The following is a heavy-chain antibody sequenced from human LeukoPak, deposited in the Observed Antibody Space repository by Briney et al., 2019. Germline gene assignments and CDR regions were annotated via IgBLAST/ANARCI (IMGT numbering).Heavy chain of an antibody. V-gene: IGHV3-49*03. J-gene: IGHJ4*02. CDR1: GFTFGDYV. CDR3: TTPGGILRYFDWLLSPDY. Sequence: GRSLRLSCTASGFTFGDYVMSWFRQAPGKGLEWVGFIRGKAYGGTTEYAASVKGRFTISRDDSKNTLYLQMNSLKTEDTAVYYCTTPGGILRYFDWLLSPDYWGQGTLVTVSS. D-gene: IGHD3-9*01. CDR2: IRGKAYGGTT.